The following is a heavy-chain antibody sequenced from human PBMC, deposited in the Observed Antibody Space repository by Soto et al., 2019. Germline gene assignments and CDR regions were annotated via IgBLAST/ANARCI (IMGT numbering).Heavy chain of an antibody. CDR1: GFTFDDYA. Sequence: GGSLRLSCAASGFTFDDYAMHWVRQAPGKGLEWVSGISWNSGSIGYADSVKGRFTISRDNAKNSLYLQMNSLRAEDTALYYCAKAVGATLFDAFDIWGQGTMVTVSS. CDR2: ISWNSGSI. J-gene: IGHJ3*02. D-gene: IGHD1-26*01. V-gene: IGHV3-9*01. CDR3: AKAVGATLFDAFDI.